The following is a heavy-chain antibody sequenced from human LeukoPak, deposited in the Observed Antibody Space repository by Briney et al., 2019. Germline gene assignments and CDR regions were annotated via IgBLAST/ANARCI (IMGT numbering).Heavy chain of an antibody. Sequence: SETLSLTCTVSGVSISSGGYYWSWIRQHPGKGLEWIGYIYYSGSTYYNPSLKSRVTISVDTSKNQFSLKLSSVTAADTAVYYCARAPIGLTQSGYPYYYYGMDVWGQGTTVTVSS. D-gene: IGHD3-3*01. J-gene: IGHJ6*02. CDR2: IYYSGST. V-gene: IGHV4-31*03. CDR3: ARAPIGLTQSGYPYYYYGMDV. CDR1: GVSISSGGYY.